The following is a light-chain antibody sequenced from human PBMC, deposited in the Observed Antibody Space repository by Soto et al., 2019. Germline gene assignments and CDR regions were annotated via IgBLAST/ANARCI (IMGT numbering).Light chain of an antibody. CDR1: QTVGSN. CDR2: GAS. CDR3: LQYDNWPPWT. Sequence: EIVMTQSPATLSVSPGEGATLSCRASQTVGSNLAWYQQKPGQAPRLLIYGASTRATGIPARFSGNGSGTEFTLTISSLQSEDFALYYCLQYDNWPPWTFGQGTKVDIK. J-gene: IGKJ1*01. V-gene: IGKV3-15*01.